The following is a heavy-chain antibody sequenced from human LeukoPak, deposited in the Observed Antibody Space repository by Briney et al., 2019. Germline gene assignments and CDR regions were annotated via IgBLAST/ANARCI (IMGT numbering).Heavy chain of an antibody. CDR2: INAGGGST. CDR3: ARDRGSKRVAYCGGDCYIGYFDL. V-gene: IGHV1-46*01. D-gene: IGHD2-21*02. CDR1: GYTFTSYY. J-gene: IGHJ2*01. Sequence: ASVKVSCKASGYTFTSYYMHWVRQAPGQGLEWMGIINAGGGSTSYAQKFQGRVTMTRDTPTSTVYMELSSLRSEDTAVYYCARDRGSKRVAYCGGDCYIGYFDLWGRGTLVTVSS.